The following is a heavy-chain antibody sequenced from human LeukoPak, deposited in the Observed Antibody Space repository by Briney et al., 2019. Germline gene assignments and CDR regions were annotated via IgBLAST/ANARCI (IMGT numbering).Heavy chain of an antibody. CDR1: GFTVSSNS. Sequence: GSLRLSCTVSGFTVSSNSMSWVRQAPGKGLEWVSFIYSDNTHYSDSVKGRFTISRDNSKNTLYLQMNSLRAEDTAVYYCAVDSGSYSDSFDYWGQGTLVTVSS. D-gene: IGHD1-26*01. J-gene: IGHJ4*02. CDR2: IYSDNT. CDR3: AVDSGSYSDSFDY. V-gene: IGHV3-53*01.